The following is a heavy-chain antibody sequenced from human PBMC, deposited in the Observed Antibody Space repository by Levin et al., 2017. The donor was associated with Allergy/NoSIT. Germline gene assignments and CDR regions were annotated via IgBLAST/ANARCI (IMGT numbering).Heavy chain of an antibody. D-gene: IGHD2-2*01. CDR2: INAGNGNT. J-gene: IGHJ5*02. CDR1: GYTFTSYA. CDR3: ARSRAPAAPNWFDP. Sequence: GESLKISCKASGYTFTSYAMHWVRQAPGQRLEWMGWINAGNGNTKYSQKFQGRVTITRDTSASTAYMELSSLGSEDTAVYYCARSRAPAAPNWFDPWGQGILVTVSS. V-gene: IGHV1-3*01.